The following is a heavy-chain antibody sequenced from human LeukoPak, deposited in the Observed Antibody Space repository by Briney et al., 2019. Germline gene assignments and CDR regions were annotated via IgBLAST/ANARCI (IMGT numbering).Heavy chain of an antibody. J-gene: IGHJ4*02. CDR3: APSPYSIHNFDH. Sequence: GGSLRLSCAASGFTFSSYTMNWVRQAPGKGLEWVSSISSSSSYIYYADSVRGRFTISRDNAKNSLYLQMNSLRAEDTAVYYCAPSPYSIHNFDHWGQGTLVTVPS. V-gene: IGHV3-21*01. CDR1: GFTFSSYT. D-gene: IGHD4-11*01. CDR2: ISSSSSYI.